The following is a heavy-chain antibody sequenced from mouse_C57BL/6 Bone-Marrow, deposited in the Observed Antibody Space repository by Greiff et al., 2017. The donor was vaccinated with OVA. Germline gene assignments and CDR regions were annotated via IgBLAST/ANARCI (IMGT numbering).Heavy chain of an antibody. CDR3: ARGTTVVAHWYFDV. Sequence: VQLQQSGAELARPGASVKLSCKASGYTFTSYGISWVKQRTGQGLEWIGDIYPGGGYTNYNEKFKGKATLTADKSSSTAYMQFSSLTSEDSAIYYCARGTTVVAHWYFDVWGTGTTVTVSS. CDR2: IYPGGGYT. CDR1: GYTFTSYG. D-gene: IGHD1-1*01. V-gene: IGHV1-81*01. J-gene: IGHJ1*03.